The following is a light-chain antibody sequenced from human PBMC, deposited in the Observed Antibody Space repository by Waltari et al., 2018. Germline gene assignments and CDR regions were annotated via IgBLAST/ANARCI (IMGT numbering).Light chain of an antibody. V-gene: IGKV3-15*01. CDR2: GAS. Sequence: EIVMTQSPATLSVSPGERATLSCRASQSVSSNLAWYQQKPGQAHRLLIYGASTRPTGIPVRFSGSGSGTEFTLTISSLQSEDFAVYYCQQYNNWPLTFGGGTKLEIK. CDR3: QQYNNWPLT. J-gene: IGKJ4*01. CDR1: QSVSSN.